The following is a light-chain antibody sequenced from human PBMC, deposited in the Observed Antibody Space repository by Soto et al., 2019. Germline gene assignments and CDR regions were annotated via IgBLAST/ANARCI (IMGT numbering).Light chain of an antibody. Sequence: DIQMTQSLSTLSASVGDRVTITCRASQNINNWIAWYQQKPGKAPKFLIYDASTLENGVPSRFSGSGFGTEFSLTISSLQPDDFGSYYCQHMRTFGQGTKVDIK. CDR1: QNINNW. CDR2: DAS. CDR3: QHMRT. V-gene: IGKV1-5*01. J-gene: IGKJ1*01.